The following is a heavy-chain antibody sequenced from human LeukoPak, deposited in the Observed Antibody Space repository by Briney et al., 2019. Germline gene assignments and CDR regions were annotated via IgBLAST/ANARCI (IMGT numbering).Heavy chain of an antibody. D-gene: IGHD6-13*01. Sequence: PSETLSLTCAVYGGSFSGYYWSWLRQPPGKGLEWIGEINHSGSTNYNPSLKSRVTISVDTSKNQFSLKLSSVTAADTAVYYCARAPYSSSWYSDYWGQGTLVTVSS. CDR3: ARAPYSSSWYSDY. CDR2: INHSGST. J-gene: IGHJ4*02. CDR1: GGSFSGYY. V-gene: IGHV4-34*01.